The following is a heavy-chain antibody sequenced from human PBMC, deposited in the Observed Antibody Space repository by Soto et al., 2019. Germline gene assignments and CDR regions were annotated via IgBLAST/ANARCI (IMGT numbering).Heavy chain of an antibody. CDR3: ARGGYYYDSSGYSDFDY. V-gene: IGHV3-30-3*01. CDR2: ISYDGSNK. D-gene: IGHD3-22*01. CDR1: GFTFSSYA. J-gene: IGHJ4*02. Sequence: QVQLVESGGGVVQPGRSLRLSCAASGFTFSSYAMHWVRQAPGKGLEWVAVISYDGSNKYYADSVKGRFTTSRDNSKNTLYLQMNSLRAEDTAVYYCARGGYYYDSSGYSDFDYWGQGTLVTVSS.